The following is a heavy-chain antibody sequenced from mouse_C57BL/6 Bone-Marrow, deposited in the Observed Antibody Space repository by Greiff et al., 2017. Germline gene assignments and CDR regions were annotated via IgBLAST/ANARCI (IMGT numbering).Heavy chain of an antibody. CDR2: IDPSDSYT. J-gene: IGHJ3*01. D-gene: IGHD2-1*01. CDR3: AREVYYGLSY. CDR1: GYTFTSYW. V-gene: IGHV1-50*01. Sequence: QVQLKQPGAELVKPGASVKLSCKASGYTFTSYWMQWVKQRPGQGLEWIGEIDPSDSYTNYNQKFKGKATLTVDTSSSPAYMQLSSLTSEDSAVYYCAREVYYGLSYWGQGTLVTVSA.